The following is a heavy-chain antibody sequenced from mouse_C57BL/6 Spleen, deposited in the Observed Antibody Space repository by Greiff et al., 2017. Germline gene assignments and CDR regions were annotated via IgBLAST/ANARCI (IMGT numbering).Heavy chain of an antibody. D-gene: IGHD2-3*01. CDR1: GFTFSSYT. J-gene: IGHJ4*01. Sequence: EVKVEESGGGLVKPGGSLKLSCAASGFTFSSYTMSWVRQTPEKRLEWVATISGGGGNTYYPDSVKGRFTIARDNAKNTLYLQMSSLRSEDTALYYCARHRLLREAMDYWGQGTSVTVSS. CDR2: ISGGGGNT. CDR3: ARHRLLREAMDY. V-gene: IGHV5-9*01.